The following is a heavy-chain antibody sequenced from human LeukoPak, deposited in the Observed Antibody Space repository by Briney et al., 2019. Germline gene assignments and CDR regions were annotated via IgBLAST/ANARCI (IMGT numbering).Heavy chain of an antibody. J-gene: IGHJ4*02. CDR1: VYSFTNYE. Sequence: GASVTVSYMPSVYSFTNYEINWVRLASGQGLEWIGWMNPNRCHTGYAQKFQGRVTINRNTSISTAYMELSSLRSEDTAVYYCAIGASRGGSFPFGYWGQGTLVTVSS. CDR2: MNPNRCHT. D-gene: IGHD3-10*01. V-gene: IGHV1-8*03. CDR3: AIGASRGGSFPFGY.